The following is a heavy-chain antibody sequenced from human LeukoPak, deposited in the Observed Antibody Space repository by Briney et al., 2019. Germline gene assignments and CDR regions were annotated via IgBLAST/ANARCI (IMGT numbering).Heavy chain of an antibody. CDR1: GGSISSYY. Sequence: SETLSLTCTVSGGSISSYYWSWIRQPPGKGLEWIGYIYYSGSTNCNPSLKSRVTISVDTSKNQFSLKLSSVTAADTAVYYCARDLSYYDSSGPFDYWGQGTLVTVSS. J-gene: IGHJ4*02. CDR3: ARDLSYYDSSGPFDY. D-gene: IGHD3-22*01. CDR2: IYYSGST. V-gene: IGHV4-59*01.